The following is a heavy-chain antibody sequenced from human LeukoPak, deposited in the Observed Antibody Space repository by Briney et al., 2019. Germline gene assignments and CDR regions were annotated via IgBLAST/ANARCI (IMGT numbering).Heavy chain of an antibody. Sequence: GGSLRLSGAASGFTFSSYGMSWVRQAPGKGLEWVSGISGSGGSTYYADSVKGRFTISRDNSKNTLYLQMNSLRAEDTAVYYCATMLGYSNYEPFAYWGQGPLVTVSS. D-gene: IGHD4-11*01. CDR3: ATMLGYSNYEPFAY. CDR1: GFTFSSYG. J-gene: IGHJ4*02. V-gene: IGHV3-23*01. CDR2: ISGSGGST.